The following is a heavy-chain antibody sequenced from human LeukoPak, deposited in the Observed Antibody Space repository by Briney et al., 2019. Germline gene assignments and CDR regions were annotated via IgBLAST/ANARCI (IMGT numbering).Heavy chain of an antibody. Sequence: GGSLRLSCAASGFTVSSNYMSWVRQAPGKGLEWVSVIYSGGSTYYADSVKGRFTISRDNSKNTLYLQMNSLRAEDTAVYYCARGPFGFLSTFDIWGQGTMVTVSS. CDR3: ARGPFGFLSTFDI. D-gene: IGHD3-3*01. J-gene: IGHJ3*02. CDR1: GFTVSSNY. V-gene: IGHV3-66*02. CDR2: IYSGGST.